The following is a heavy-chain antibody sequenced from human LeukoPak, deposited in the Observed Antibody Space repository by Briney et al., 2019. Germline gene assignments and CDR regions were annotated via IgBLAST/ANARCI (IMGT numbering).Heavy chain of an antibody. CDR2: IYHSGST. CDR1: GGSISSSSYY. J-gene: IGHJ3*02. V-gene: IGHV4-39*07. CDR3: ARDGGTGIFGAFDI. Sequence: SETLSLTCTVSGGSISSSSYYWGWIRQPPGKGLEWIGYIYHSGSTYYNPSLKSRVTISVDRSKNQFSLKLSSVTAADTAVYYCARDGGTGIFGAFDIWGQGTMVTVSS. D-gene: IGHD3-16*01.